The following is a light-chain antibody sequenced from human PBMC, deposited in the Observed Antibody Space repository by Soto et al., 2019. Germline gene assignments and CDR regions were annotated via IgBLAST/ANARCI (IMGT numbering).Light chain of an antibody. V-gene: IGLV2-14*01. CDR3: PSDTTTCPDV. Sequence: QSVLTQPASVSGSPGQSITISCIRGSSDVGAYNYVSWYQQHPGKAPKLMIYEVSNRPSGVSNRFSGSKSGNTASLTLSGLPAENEAYYYCPSDTTTCPDVFGSGTKGTV. CDR2: EVS. CDR1: SSDVGAYNY. J-gene: IGLJ1*01.